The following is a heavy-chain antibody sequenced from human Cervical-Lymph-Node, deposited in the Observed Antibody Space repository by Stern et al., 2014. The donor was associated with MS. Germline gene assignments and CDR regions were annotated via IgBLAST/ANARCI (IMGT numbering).Heavy chain of an antibody. CDR2: IYPGYSNA. CDR1: GYSFTLYW. Sequence: EVQLVESGAGMKKPGESLKISCKGSGYSFTLYWIGWVRQMPGKGLEGMGIIYPGYSNARYTPSFQGQVTISADKSISTAYLQWSSLKASDTAMYYCAALVRGSYFYWGQGTLVTVSS. D-gene: IGHD1-26*01. J-gene: IGHJ4*02. CDR3: AALVRGSYFY. V-gene: IGHV5-51*01.